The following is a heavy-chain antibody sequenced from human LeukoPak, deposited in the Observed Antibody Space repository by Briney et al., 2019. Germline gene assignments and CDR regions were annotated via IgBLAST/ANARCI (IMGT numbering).Heavy chain of an antibody. J-gene: IGHJ4*02. CDR1: GFTFSSYG. Sequence: HPGGSLRLSCAASGFTFSSYGMHWVRQAPGKGLEWVAVISYDGSNKYYADSVKGRFTISRDNSKNTLYLQMNSLRAEDTAVYYCAKVGVHYYDSSGYYYDYWGQGTLVTVSS. V-gene: IGHV3-30*18. D-gene: IGHD3-22*01. CDR3: AKVGVHYYDSSGYYYDY. CDR2: ISYDGSNK.